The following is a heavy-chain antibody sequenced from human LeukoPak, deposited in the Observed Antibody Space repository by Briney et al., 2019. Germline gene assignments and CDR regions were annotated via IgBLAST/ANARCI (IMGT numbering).Heavy chain of an antibody. V-gene: IGHV1-46*01. CDR1: GYTFTSYY. D-gene: IGHD3-10*01. CDR3: ARDTAMVRGDPYYMDV. Sequence: RASVKVSCKASGYTFTSYYMHWVRQAPGQGLEWMGIINPSGGSTSYAQKFQGRVTMTRDMSTSTVYMELSSLRSDGTAVYYCARDTAMVRGDPYYMDVWGKGTTVTISS. CDR2: INPSGGST. J-gene: IGHJ6*03.